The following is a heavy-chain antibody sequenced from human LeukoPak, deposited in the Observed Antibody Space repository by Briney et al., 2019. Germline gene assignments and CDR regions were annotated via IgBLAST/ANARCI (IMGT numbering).Heavy chain of an antibody. J-gene: IGHJ4*02. CDR3: ARDSGERGSGSYLIAY. CDR2: MNPNSGNT. D-gene: IGHD3-10*01. V-gene: IGHV1-8*03. CDR1: GYTFTSYD. Sequence: ASVKVSCKASGYTFTSYDINWVRQATGQGLELMGWMNPNSGNTGYAQKFQGRVTITRNTSISTAYMELSSLRSEDTAVYYCARDSGERGSGSYLIAYWGQGTLVTVSS.